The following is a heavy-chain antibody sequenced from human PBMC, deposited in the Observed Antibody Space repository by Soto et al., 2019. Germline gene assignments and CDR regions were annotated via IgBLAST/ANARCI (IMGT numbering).Heavy chain of an antibody. CDR2: IIPIFGTA. V-gene: IGHV1-69*06. CDR1: GGTFSSYA. D-gene: IGHD3-16*02. CDR3: AREAGAVVYVWGSYRPDRNNYYGLDV. J-gene: IGHJ6*02. Sequence: GASVKVSCKASGGTFSSYAISWVRQAPGQGLEWMGGIIPIFGTANYAQKFQGRVTITADKSTSTAYMELSSLRSEDTSVYYCAREAGAVVYVWGSYRPDRNNYYGLDVWGQGTTVTVSS.